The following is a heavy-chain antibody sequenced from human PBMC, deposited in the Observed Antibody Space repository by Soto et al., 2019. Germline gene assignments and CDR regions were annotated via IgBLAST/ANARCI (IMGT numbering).Heavy chain of an antibody. J-gene: IGHJ4*02. V-gene: IGHV4-34*01. D-gene: IGHD1-26*01. CDR1: GGSFSDYI. CDR2: INHSGSA. CDR3: ARGLISGSHYSGGWYYFDS. Sequence: QVQLQQSGAGLFKPSETLSLTCDVYGGSFSDYIWTWLRQTPGKGLQWIGQINHSGSANYNPSLKSRVPISVHTFSTQCSRGLSSVTAADTAVYYCARGLISGSHYSGGWYYFDSWGQGTQVTVSS.